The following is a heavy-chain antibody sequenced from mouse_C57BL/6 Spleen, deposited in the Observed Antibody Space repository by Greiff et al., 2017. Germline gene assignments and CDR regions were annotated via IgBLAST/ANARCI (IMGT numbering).Heavy chain of an antibody. CDR3: ARWTEGGSRYYFDY. Sequence: QVQLQQSGAELVRPGTSVKMSCKASGYTFTNYWIGWAKQRPGHGLEWIGDIYPGGGYTNYNEKFKGKATLTADKSSSTAYMQFSSLTSEDSAIYYCARWTEGGSRYYFDYWGQGTTLTVSS. CDR1: GYTFTNYW. J-gene: IGHJ2*01. D-gene: IGHD1-1*01. CDR2: IYPGGGYT. V-gene: IGHV1-63*01.